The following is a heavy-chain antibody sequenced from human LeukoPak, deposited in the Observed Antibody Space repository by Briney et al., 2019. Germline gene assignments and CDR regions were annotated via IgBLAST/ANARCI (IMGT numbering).Heavy chain of an antibody. CDR3: ARDSYCSGGTCYFHFDY. CDR2: TRNKPNNYTT. V-gene: IGHV3-72*01. CDR1: GFTFSDHY. D-gene: IGHD2-15*01. Sequence: GGSLRLSCAASGFTFSDHYMDWVRQAPGKGLERVGRTRNKPNNYTTEYAASVKGRFTISRDDSKNSLYLQMNSLKTEDTAVYYCARDSYCSGGTCYFHFDYWGQGTLVTVSS. J-gene: IGHJ4*02.